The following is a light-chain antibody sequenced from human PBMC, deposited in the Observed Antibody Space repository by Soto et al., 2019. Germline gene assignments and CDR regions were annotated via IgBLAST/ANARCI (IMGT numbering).Light chain of an antibody. Sequence: EIVLTQSPGTLSLSPGERATLSCRASQSFASSYLAWYQQKPGQAPRLLIYGASSRATGIPDRFSGSASGTNFTLAISRVEPEDFAVYYCQQYGRPPLTFGGGTKVEIK. CDR1: QSFASSY. V-gene: IGKV3-20*01. CDR2: GAS. J-gene: IGKJ4*01. CDR3: QQYGRPPLT.